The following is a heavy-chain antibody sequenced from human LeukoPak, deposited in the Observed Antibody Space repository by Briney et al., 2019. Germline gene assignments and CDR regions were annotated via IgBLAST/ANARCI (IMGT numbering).Heavy chain of an antibody. CDR1: GFTFSSYA. CDR3: AKDLNILTGYPYYFDY. V-gene: IGHV3-23*01. D-gene: IGHD3-9*01. Sequence: GGSLRLSCAASGFTFSSYAMSWVRQAPGKGLEWVSAISGSGGSTYYADSVKGRFTISRDNSKNTLYLQMNSPRAEDTAVYYCAKDLNILTGYPYYFDYWGQGTLVTVSS. J-gene: IGHJ4*02. CDR2: ISGSGGST.